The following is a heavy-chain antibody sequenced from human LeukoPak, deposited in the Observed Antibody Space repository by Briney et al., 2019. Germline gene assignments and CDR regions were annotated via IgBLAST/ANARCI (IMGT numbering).Heavy chain of an antibody. V-gene: IGHV3-21*01. Sequence: GGSLRLSCAASGFTFSSYSMNWVRQAPGKGLEWVSSISSSSSYIYHADSVKGRFTISRDNAKNSLYLQMNSLRAEDTAVYYCASFIAAAGEPHYYYGMDVWGQGTTVTVSS. CDR1: GFTFSSYS. J-gene: IGHJ6*02. CDR2: ISSSSSYI. D-gene: IGHD6-13*01. CDR3: ASFIAAAGEPHYYYGMDV.